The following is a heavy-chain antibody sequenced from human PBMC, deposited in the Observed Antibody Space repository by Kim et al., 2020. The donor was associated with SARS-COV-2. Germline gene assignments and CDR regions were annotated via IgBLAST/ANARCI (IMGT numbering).Heavy chain of an antibody. CDR1: GGSISSYY. V-gene: IGHV4-59*13. CDR2: IYYSGST. D-gene: IGHD3-10*01. J-gene: IGHJ3*02. CDR3: ARGEVTFGESDDAFDI. Sequence: SETLCLTCTVSGGSISSYYWSWIRQPPGKGLEWIGYIYYSGSTNYNPSLKSRVTISVDTSKNQFSLKLSSVTAADTAVYYCARGEVTFGESDDAFDIWGQGTMVTVSS.